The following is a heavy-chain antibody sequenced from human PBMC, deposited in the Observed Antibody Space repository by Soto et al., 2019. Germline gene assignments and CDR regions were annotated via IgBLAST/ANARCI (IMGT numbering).Heavy chain of an antibody. D-gene: IGHD1-1*01. Sequence: QVHLVQSGAEVKKPGASVKVSCKGSGYIFTSYGITWVRQAPGQGLEWMGWISAHNGNTDYAQKLQGRVTVTRDTSTRTAYMELRRLRSDDTAVYYWARGRYGDYWGQGALVTVSS. J-gene: IGHJ4*02. CDR3: ARGRYGDY. V-gene: IGHV1-18*01. CDR2: ISAHNGNT. CDR1: GYIFTSYG.